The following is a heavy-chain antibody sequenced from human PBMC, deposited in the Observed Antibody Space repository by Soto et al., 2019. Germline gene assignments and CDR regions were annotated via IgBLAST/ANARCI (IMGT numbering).Heavy chain of an antibody. Sequence: SQTLSLTCAISGDSVSSNSAAWNWIRQSPSRGLEWLGRTYYRSRWYNDYADSVKGRFTISRDNSKNTLHLQMKSLRAEDTAVYYCARDLDSSGSLDGYWGQGTLVTVSS. CDR1: GDSVSSNSAA. V-gene: IGHV6-1*01. J-gene: IGHJ4*02. D-gene: IGHD3-22*01. CDR2: TYYRSRWYN. CDR3: ARDLDSSGSLDGY.